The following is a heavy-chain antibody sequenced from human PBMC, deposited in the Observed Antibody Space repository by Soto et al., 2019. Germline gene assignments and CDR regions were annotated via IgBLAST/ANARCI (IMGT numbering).Heavy chain of an antibody. Sequence: SETLSLTCTVSGGSISSYYWSWIRQPPGKGLEWIGYIYYSGSTNYNPSLKSRVTISVDTSKNQFSLKLSSVTAADTAVYYCARLVVAAGQDHYSYSMDVSGKATTVTVSS. CDR3: ARLVVAAGQDHYSYSMDV. J-gene: IGHJ6*03. CDR1: GGSISSYY. V-gene: IGHV4-59*08. D-gene: IGHD2-2*01. CDR2: IYYSGST.